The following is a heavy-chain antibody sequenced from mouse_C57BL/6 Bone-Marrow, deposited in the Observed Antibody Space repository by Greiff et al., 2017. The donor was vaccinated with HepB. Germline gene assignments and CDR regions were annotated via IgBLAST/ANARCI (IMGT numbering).Heavy chain of an antibody. V-gene: IGHV5-9*01. CDR2: ISGGGGNT. J-gene: IGHJ3*01. CDR1: GFTFSSYT. CDR3: ARHEPPFAY. Sequence: EVHLVESGGGLVKPGGSLKLSCAASGFTFSSYTMSWVRQTPEKRLEWVATISGGGGNTYYPDSVKGRFTISRDNAKNTLYLQMSSLRSEDTALYYCARHEPPFAYWGQGTLVTVSA. D-gene: IGHD6-1*01.